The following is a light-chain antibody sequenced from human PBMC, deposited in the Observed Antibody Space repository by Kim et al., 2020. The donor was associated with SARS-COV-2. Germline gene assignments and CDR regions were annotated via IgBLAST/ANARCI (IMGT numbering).Light chain of an antibody. J-gene: IGKJ4*01. V-gene: IGKV3-11*01. CDR1: QSITTY. CDR2: DAS. Sequence: EIVLTQSPATLSLSPGERATLSCRASQSITTYLAWYQQKPGQAPRLLIYDASNRATGIPDRFTGSGSGADFSLTISSLQPKDFAVYYCQQHNNWPLTFGGGTKVDIK. CDR3: QQHNNWPLT.